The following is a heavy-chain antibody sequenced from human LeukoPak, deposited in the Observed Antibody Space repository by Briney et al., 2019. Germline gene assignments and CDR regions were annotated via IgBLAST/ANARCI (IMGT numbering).Heavy chain of an antibody. CDR3: ARSVYGDSIDY. D-gene: IGHD4-17*01. Sequence: SGTLSLTCTVSGGSLNTNTWWSWVRQPPGKGLEWIGSIYYSGSTYYNPSLKSRVTISVDMSKNQFSLKLSSVTAADTAVYYCARSVYGDSIDYWGQGTLVTVSS. V-gene: IGHV4-4*02. CDR1: GGSLNTNTW. CDR2: IYYSGST. J-gene: IGHJ4*02.